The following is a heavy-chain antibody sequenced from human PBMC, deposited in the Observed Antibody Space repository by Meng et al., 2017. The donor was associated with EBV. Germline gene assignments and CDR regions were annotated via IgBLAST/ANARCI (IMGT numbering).Heavy chain of an antibody. V-gene: IGHV1-69*01. CDR2: FLPRLGAP. CDR1: GGPFRYYA. Sequence: QVQLVQSAAEVKKHGVSVKVSCKTSGGPFRYYAISWVRQAPGQGLEWLGGFLPRLGAPNYAQKFHGRVKITADESTSTHYMDLSSLRSEDTAIYYCASESGRGYTPDYWGQGTLVTVSS. J-gene: IGHJ4*02. D-gene: IGHD3-10*01. CDR3: ASESGRGYTPDY.